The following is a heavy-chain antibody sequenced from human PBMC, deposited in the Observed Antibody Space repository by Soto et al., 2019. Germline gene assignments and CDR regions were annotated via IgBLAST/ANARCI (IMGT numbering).Heavy chain of an antibody. J-gene: IGHJ6*02. CDR2: IIPKFGTT. CDR1: GCTFSSYD. V-gene: IGHV1-69*13. Sequence: SVKVSCKASGCTFSSYDTSWVRQAPGQGLEWMGGIIPKFGTTNYAQKFQGRVTITADESTSTAYMDLSSLRFEDTAVYYCARGLRRSHYYSDYYGMGVWGQGTMVTLSS. D-gene: IGHD3-3*01. CDR3: ARGLRRSHYYSDYYGMGV.